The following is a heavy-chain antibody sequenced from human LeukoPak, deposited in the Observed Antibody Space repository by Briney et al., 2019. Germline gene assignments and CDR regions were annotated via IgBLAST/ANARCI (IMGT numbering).Heavy chain of an antibody. D-gene: IGHD1-26*01. V-gene: IGHV3-23*01. CDR2: IIDSGNSI. J-gene: IGHJ4*02. Sequence: GGSLRLSCAASGFTFSSCAMSWVRQAPGKGLEWVSTIIDSGNSIYYADSVEGRFTISRDNSKDTLYLQMDSLRAGDTAVYYCAKAVSGSYYQYYFDYWGQGTLVTVSS. CDR3: AKAVSGSYYQYYFDY. CDR1: GFTFSSCA.